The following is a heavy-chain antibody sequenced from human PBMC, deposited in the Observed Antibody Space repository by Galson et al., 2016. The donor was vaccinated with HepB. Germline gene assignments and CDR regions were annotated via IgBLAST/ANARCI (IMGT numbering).Heavy chain of an antibody. J-gene: IGHJ4*02. CDR3: ASTTVFGVVIYFDY. V-gene: IGHV4-34*01. D-gene: IGHD3-3*01. CDR1: GGSFGDYH. Sequence: SETLSLTCVVYGGSFGDYHWTWVRQPPGKGLEWIGKINHSGSTDYNPSLKSRVTISVYTSKSQFSLRLTSVTAADTAVYYCASTTVFGVVIYFDYWGQGSLVTVSS. CDR2: INHSGST.